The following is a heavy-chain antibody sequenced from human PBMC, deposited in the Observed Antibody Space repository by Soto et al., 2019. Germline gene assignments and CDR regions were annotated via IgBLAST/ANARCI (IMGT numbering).Heavy chain of an antibody. CDR1: GGSISSGGYS. CDR2: IYHSGST. CDR3: ARGVPVRFDY. Sequence: SETLSLTCAVSGGSISSGGYSWSWIRQPPGKGLEWIGYIYHSGSTYYNPSLKSRVTISVDRSKNQFSLKLGSVTAADTAVYYCARGVPVRFDYWGQGTLVTVSS. V-gene: IGHV4-30-2*01. J-gene: IGHJ4*02. D-gene: IGHD4-17*01.